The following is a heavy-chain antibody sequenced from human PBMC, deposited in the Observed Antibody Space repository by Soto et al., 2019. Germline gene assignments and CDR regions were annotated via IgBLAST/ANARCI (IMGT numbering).Heavy chain of an antibody. CDR3: AKDLLGPGRAYGMDV. CDR1: GFIFSSYG. J-gene: IGHJ6*02. Sequence: QVQLVESGGGVVQPGRSLRLSCAASGFIFSSYGMHWVRQAPGKGLEWVAVISYDGSNKYYADSVKGRFTISRDNSKNTLYLQMNSLRAEDTALYYCAKDLLGPGRAYGMDVWGQGTTVTVSS. CDR2: ISYDGSNK. D-gene: IGHD7-27*01. V-gene: IGHV3-30*18.